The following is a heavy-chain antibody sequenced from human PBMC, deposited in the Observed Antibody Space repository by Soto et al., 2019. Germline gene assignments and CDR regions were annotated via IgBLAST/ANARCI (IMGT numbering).Heavy chain of an antibody. D-gene: IGHD6-13*01. CDR2: IYYSGST. J-gene: IGHJ4*02. CDR3: ASCFSVSAAGNVSDY. Sequence: SETLSLTCTVSGGSISSSSYYWGWIRQPPGKGLEWIGSIYYSGSTYYNPSLKSRVTISVDTSKNQFSLKLSSVTAADTAVYYCASCFSVSAAGNVSDYWGQGTLVTVSS. CDR1: GGSISSSSYY. V-gene: IGHV4-39*01.